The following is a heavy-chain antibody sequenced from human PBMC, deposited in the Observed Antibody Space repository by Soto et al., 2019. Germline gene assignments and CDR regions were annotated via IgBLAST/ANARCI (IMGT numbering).Heavy chain of an antibody. CDR3: ARDPGVGIAAAGTFDY. Sequence: GASVKVSCKASGYTLTSYYMHWVRQAPGQGLEWMGIINPSGGSTSYAQKFQGRVTMTRDTSTSTVYMELSSLRSEDTAVYYCARDPGVGIAAAGTFDYWGQGTLVTVSS. CDR2: INPSGGST. D-gene: IGHD6-13*01. CDR1: GYTLTSYY. J-gene: IGHJ4*02. V-gene: IGHV1-46*01.